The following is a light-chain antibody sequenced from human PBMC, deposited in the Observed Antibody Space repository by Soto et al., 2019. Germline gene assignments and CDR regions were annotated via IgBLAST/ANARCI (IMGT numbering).Light chain of an antibody. Sequence: DIVMTQSPDSLAVSLGERATINCKSSQSVLYSSNNKKYLAWYQQKPGQPPKLLIYLASTRESEVPDRFSASGSGTDFSLTISSLQAEDVAVYYCQQYYSMLHFGQGTKLEIK. CDR2: LAS. J-gene: IGKJ2*01. V-gene: IGKV4-1*01. CDR1: QSVLYSSNNKKY. CDR3: QQYYSMLH.